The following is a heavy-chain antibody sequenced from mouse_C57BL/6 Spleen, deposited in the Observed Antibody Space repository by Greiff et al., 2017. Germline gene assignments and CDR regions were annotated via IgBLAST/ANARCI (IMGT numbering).Heavy chain of an antibody. CDR3: AKNNYGSSHGYFDY. V-gene: IGHV2-5*01. CDR1: GFSLTSYG. D-gene: IGHD1-1*01. Sequence: VQLVESGPGLVQPSQSLSITCTVSGFSLTSYGVHWVRQSPGKGLEWLGVIWRGGSTDYNAAFMSRLSITKDNSKSQVFFKMNSLQADDTAIYYCAKNNYGSSHGYFDYWGQGTTLTVSS. J-gene: IGHJ2*01. CDR2: IWRGGST.